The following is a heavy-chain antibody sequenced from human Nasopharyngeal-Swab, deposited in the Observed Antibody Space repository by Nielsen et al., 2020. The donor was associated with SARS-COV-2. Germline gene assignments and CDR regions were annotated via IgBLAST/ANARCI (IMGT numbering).Heavy chain of an antibody. CDR3: ARPARRGLNWFDP. Sequence: GASLKISCAASGFTFSSYGMHWVRQAPGKGLEWVALISYDGSSNYYAHSVKGRFTISRDNSKNTLYLQMNSLRGEDTAVYYCARPARRGLNWFDPWGQGTLVTVSS. J-gene: IGHJ5*02. CDR1: GFTFSSYG. D-gene: IGHD3-22*01. V-gene: IGHV3-30*19. CDR2: ISYDGSSN.